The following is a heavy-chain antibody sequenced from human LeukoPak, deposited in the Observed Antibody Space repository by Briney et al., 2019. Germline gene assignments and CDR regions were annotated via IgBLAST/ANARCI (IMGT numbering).Heavy chain of an antibody. CDR3: TRERYNGFGELDY. CDR2: INPNSGGT. V-gene: IGHV1-2*02. Sequence: WASVKVSCKASGYTFTGYYMHWVRQAPGQGLEWMGWINPNSGGTNYAQKFQGRVTMTRDTSISTAYMELSRLRSDDTAVYYCTRERYNGFGELDYWGQGTLVTVSS. J-gene: IGHJ4*02. CDR1: GYTFTGYY. D-gene: IGHD3-10*01.